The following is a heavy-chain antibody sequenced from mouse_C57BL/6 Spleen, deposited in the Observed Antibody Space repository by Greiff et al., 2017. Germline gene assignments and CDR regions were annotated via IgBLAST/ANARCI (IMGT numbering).Heavy chain of an antibody. CDR2: IYPGDGDT. CDR1: GYAFSGSW. D-gene: IGHD1-2*01. CDR3: ARPLRRGYAMDY. V-gene: IGHV1-82*01. J-gene: IGHJ4*01. Sequence: QVQLQQSGPELVKPGASVKISCKASGYAFSGSWMNWVKQRPGKGLEWIGRIYPGDGDTNYNGTFKGKATLTADKSSTTAYMQLSSLTSEDSAVFFCARPLRRGYAMDYWGQGTSVTVSS.